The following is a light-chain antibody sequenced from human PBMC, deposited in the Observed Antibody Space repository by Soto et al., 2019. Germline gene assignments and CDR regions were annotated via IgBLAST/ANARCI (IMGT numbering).Light chain of an antibody. J-gene: IGKJ4*01. CDR1: QSVRTN. V-gene: IGKV3-15*01. CDR2: DAS. CDR3: QQYDTWPPLT. Sequence: EIVMTQSPATLSVSPGERATLSCRASQSVRTNLAWYQQRPGLAPRLLIYDASTRATGIPARFSGSGSGTEFTLTISSLQSEDFAVYYCQQYDTWPPLTFGGGTKVQIK.